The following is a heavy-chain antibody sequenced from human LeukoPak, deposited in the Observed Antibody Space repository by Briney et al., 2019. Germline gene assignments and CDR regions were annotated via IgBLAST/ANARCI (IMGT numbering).Heavy chain of an antibody. CDR1: GDSINSLDL. Sequence: SETLSLTCTVSGDSINSLDLWSWVRQPPGKGLEWIGEMYLSGTTHSNPSVKSRVTISIDKSKNQFFLNLSSVAAADTAVYYCAGLVGRYSSGLYYYYFDYWGQGTLVTVSS. V-gene: IGHV4-4*02. CDR2: MYLSGTT. CDR3: AGLVGRYSSGLYYYYFDY. D-gene: IGHD3-22*01. J-gene: IGHJ4*02.